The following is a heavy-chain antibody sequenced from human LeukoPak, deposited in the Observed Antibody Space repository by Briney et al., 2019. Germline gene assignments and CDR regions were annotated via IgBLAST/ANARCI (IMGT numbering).Heavy chain of an antibody. CDR1: GFTFSDYY. CDR2: ITSSGSTI. J-gene: IGHJ5*02. Sequence: SGSLRLSCAASGFTFSDYYITWIRQAPGKGLEWVSYITSSGSTIYYADSVKGRFTISRDNAKNSLYLQMNSVRLEDTAVYYCARGPVSPGWFDPWGQGTLVTVSS. CDR3: ARGPVSPGWFDP. V-gene: IGHV3-11*04.